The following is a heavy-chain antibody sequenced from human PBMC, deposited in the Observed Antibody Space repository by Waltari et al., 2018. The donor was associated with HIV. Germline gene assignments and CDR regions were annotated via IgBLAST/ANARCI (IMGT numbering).Heavy chain of an antibody. Sequence: LQLQESGPGLVKPSEPLSLTCTVPGGSVSSRSYFWGWIRQLPGKGLEWVGRIYYTGRAYYNPSLKSRVTISVDTSKNQFSLKVTSVTAADTAVYYCARHALRVGAAYWNFDLWGRGTLVTVSS. D-gene: IGHD1-26*01. CDR2: IYYTGRA. J-gene: IGHJ2*01. CDR3: ARHALRVGAAYWNFDL. CDR1: GGSVSSRSYF. V-gene: IGHV4-39*01.